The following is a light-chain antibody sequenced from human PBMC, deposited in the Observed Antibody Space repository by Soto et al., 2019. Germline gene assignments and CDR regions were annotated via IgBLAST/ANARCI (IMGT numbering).Light chain of an antibody. J-gene: IGKJ1*01. Sequence: EIVMTQSPDSLAVSLGERATINCKSSQSVLYSSNNKNYLAWYQQKPGQPPKLLICWASTRESGVPDRFSGSGSGTDFTLTISSLQAEDVAVYYCQQYYRPWTFGQGTKVEIK. V-gene: IGKV4-1*01. CDR3: QQYYRPWT. CDR1: QSVLYSSNNKNY. CDR2: WAS.